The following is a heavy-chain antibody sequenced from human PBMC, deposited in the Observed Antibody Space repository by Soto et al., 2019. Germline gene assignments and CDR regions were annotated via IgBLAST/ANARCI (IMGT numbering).Heavy chain of an antibody. Sequence: QITLKESGPTLVKPTQTLTLTCTFSGFSLRTSGVGVGWIRQPPGKALEWLAFIYSDDDKRYSPSLKSRITITKDTTTNQGGLTMINVDPVDTATYYCAHKGNFWFGVSSGGYLDYWGQGALVTVSS. J-gene: IGHJ4*02. V-gene: IGHV2-5*02. D-gene: IGHD3-10*01. CDR2: IYSDDDK. CDR3: AHKGNFWFGVSSGGYLDY. CDR1: GFSLRTSGVG.